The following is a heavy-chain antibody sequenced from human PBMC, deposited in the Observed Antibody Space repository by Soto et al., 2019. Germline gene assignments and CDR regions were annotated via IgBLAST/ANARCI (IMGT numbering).Heavy chain of an antibody. J-gene: IGHJ6*02. Sequence: QVQLQESGPGLVKPSQTLSLTCTVSGGSISSGGYYWSWIRLHPGKGLEWIGYIYYSGSTYYNPSLKSRVTISVDTSKNQFSLKLSSVTAADTAVYYCARDLRFRGFYGMDVWGQGTTVTVSS. D-gene: IGHD3-10*01. CDR2: IYYSGST. CDR3: ARDLRFRGFYGMDV. V-gene: IGHV4-31*03. CDR1: GGSISSGGYY.